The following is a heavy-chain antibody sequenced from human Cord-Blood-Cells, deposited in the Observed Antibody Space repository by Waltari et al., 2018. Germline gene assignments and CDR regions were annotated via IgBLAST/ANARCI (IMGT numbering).Heavy chain of an antibody. D-gene: IGHD6-13*01. V-gene: IGHV1-2*04. CDR3: ARGGHSSNWYYYYYGMDV. J-gene: IGHJ6*02. CDR2: INPNSGGT. Sequence: QVQLVQSGAEVKKPGASVKVSCKASGYTFTGYYMHWVRPAPGQGLEWMGWINPNSGGTNYAQKFQGWVTMTRDTSIITAYMELSRLRSDDTAVYYCARGGHSSNWYYYYYGMDVWGQGTTVTVSS. CDR1: GYTFTGYY.